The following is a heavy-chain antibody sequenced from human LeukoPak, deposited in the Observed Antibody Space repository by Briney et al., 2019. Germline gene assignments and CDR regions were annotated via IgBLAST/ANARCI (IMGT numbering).Heavy chain of an antibody. D-gene: IGHD4-17*01. CDR3: ASPPTYGDGLGY. V-gene: IGHV4-31*03. Sequence: SETLSLTCTVSGASISSGGYYWTWIRQHPGKGLEWIGYIYYSGSTYYNPSLKTRVTMAIDTSKNQFSLKLSSVTAAATAVYYCASPPTYGDGLGYWGQGTLVTVSS. J-gene: IGHJ4*02. CDR2: IYYSGST. CDR1: GASISSGGYY.